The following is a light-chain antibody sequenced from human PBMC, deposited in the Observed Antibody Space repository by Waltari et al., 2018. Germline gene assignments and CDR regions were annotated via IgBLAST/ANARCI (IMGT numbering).Light chain of an antibody. V-gene: IGKV3D-15*01. J-gene: IGKJ1*01. Sequence: DIVMTQSPATLSVSLGESVTLSCRASQRISSPLAWYTSNLAWYQQKPGQPPRLLISGASSRATGVPARFSGSGSGTEFTLTISALQSEDCAVYYCQHYHNWPRTFGQGTRVELK. CDR3: QHYHNWPRT. CDR1: QRISSPLAWYTSN. CDR2: GAS.